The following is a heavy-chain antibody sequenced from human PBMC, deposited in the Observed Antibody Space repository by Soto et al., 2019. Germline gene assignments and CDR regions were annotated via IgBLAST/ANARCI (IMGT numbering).Heavy chain of an antibody. J-gene: IGHJ6*02. CDR2: IIPISETT. CDR3: ARSQGSSTSLEIYYYYYYGMDV. CDR1: GGTFSSYA. V-gene: IGHV1-69*01. D-gene: IGHD2-2*01. Sequence: QVQLVQSGAEVKKPGSSVKVSCKASGGTFSSYAISWVRQAPGQGLEWMGGIIPISETTNYAQKFQGRVTITADESKITAYMELSSLRSENTAVYSCARSQGSSTSLEIYYYYYYGMDVWSQGNTVTVSS.